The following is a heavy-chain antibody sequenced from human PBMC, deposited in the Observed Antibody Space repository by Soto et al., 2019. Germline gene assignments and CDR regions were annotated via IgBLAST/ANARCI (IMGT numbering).Heavy chain of an antibody. D-gene: IGHD3-9*01. V-gene: IGHV3-48*01. Sequence: EVQLVESGGGLVQPRGSLRLSCAASGFTFSSYSMNWVRQAPGTGLEWVSYISSSSSTISYADSVKGRFTISRDNAKNSLYPQMTRLRAEDTAVYYCARDSHYDMLLHDAFDICVQGTMVTVSS. J-gene: IGHJ3*02. CDR3: ARDSHYDMLLHDAFDI. CDR2: ISSSSSTI. CDR1: GFTFSSYS.